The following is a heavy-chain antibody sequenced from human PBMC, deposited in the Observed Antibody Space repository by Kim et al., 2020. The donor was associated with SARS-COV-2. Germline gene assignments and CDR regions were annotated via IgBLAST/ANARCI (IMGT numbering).Heavy chain of an antibody. CDR1: GGSISSYY. CDR2: IYYSGST. D-gene: IGHD3-9*01. V-gene: IGHV4-59*01. CDR3: ARAELRYFDWFTF. J-gene: IGHJ5*01. Sequence: SETLSLTCTVSGGSISSYYWSWIRQPPGKGLEWIGYIYYSGSTNYNPSLKSRVTISVDTSKNQFSLKLSSVTAADTAVYYCARAELRYFDWFTFWGQGT.